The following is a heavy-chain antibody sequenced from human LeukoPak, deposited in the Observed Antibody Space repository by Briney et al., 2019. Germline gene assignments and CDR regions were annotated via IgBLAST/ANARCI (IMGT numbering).Heavy chain of an antibody. Sequence: PSETLSLTCTVSGGSISSSSYYWSWIRQPPGKGLEWIGEINHSGSTNYNPSLKSRVTISVDTSKNQFSLKLSSVTAADTAVYYCARHWYRVRGTKNNWFDPWGQGTLVTVSS. CDR2: INHSGST. D-gene: IGHD3-10*01. J-gene: IGHJ5*02. CDR1: GGSISSSSYY. CDR3: ARHWYRVRGTKNNWFDP. V-gene: IGHV4-39*01.